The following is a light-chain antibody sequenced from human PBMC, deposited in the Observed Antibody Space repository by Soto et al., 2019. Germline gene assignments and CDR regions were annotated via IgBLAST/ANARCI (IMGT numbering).Light chain of an antibody. CDR1: TSNIGSNT. CDR3: AAWDDSLNGVV. V-gene: IGLV1-44*01. Sequence: QSVLTQPPSASGTPGQRVTTSCSGSTSNIGSNTVSWYQQLPGTAPKLLIYSNNQRPSRVPERFSGSKSGTSASLAISGLQSEDEAVYYCAAWDDSLNGVVFGGGTKLTVL. J-gene: IGLJ3*02. CDR2: SNN.